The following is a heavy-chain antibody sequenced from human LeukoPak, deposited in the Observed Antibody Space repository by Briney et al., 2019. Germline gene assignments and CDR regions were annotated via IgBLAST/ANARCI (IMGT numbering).Heavy chain of an antibody. D-gene: IGHD2-15*01. CDR1: GFTFSSYA. CDR2: ISGSGGST. Sequence: QPGGSLRLSCAASGFTFSSYAMSWVRQAPGKGLEWVSAISGSGGSTYYADSVKGRFTISRDNAKNSLYLQMNSLRAEDTAVYYCAREFCSGANCYPMGAFDMWGQGTMVTVSS. V-gene: IGHV3-23*01. CDR3: AREFCSGANCYPMGAFDM. J-gene: IGHJ3*02.